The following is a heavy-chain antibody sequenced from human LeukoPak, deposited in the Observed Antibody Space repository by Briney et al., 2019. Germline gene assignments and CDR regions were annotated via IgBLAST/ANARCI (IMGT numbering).Heavy chain of an antibody. D-gene: IGHD3-22*01. Sequence: SETLSLTCTVSGGSISSSSYYWGWIRQPPGKGLEWIGSIYYTRSTYYNPSLKSRVTISVDTSKIQFSLKLTSVTAADTAVYYCARGVTMIVVVIHDWYFDLWGRGTLVTVSS. CDR1: GGSISSSSYY. CDR3: ARGVTMIVVVIHDWYFDL. J-gene: IGHJ2*01. CDR2: IYYTRST. V-gene: IGHV4-39*01.